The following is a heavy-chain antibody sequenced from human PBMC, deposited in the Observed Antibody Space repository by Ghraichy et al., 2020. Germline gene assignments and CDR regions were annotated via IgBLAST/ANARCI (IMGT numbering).Heavy chain of an antibody. J-gene: IGHJ6*02. CDR1: EDTFTNSF. CDR3: ARERSSGKNYDYFYYGMDV. V-gene: IGHV1-46*01. CDR2: ITDGRT. D-gene: IGHD3-22*01. Sequence: ASVKVSCKTSEDTFTNSFMHWVRQAPGQGLEWMGMITDGRTTYAQHFQGRVVMTRDTSTSTVYMALSSLRSDDTAVYFCARERSSGKNYDYFYYGMDVWGQGTTVTVSS.